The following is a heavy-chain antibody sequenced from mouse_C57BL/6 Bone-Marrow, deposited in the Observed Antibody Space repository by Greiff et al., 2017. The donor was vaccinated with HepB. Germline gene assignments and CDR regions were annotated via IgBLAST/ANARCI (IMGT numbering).Heavy chain of an antibody. CDR1: GYTFTSYW. CDR3: ARSLLRYPAWFAY. D-gene: IGHD1-1*01. V-gene: IGHV1-55*01. CDR2: IYPGSGST. J-gene: IGHJ3*01. Sequence: QVQLQQPGAELVKPGASVKMSCKASGYTFTSYWITWVKQRPGQGLEWIGDIYPGSGSTNYNEKFKSKATLTVDTSSSTAYMQLSSLTSEDSAVYYCARSLLRYPAWFAYWGQGTLVTVSA.